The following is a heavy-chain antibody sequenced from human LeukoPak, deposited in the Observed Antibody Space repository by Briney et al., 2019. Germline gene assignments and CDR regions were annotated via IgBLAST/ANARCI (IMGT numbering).Heavy chain of an antibody. D-gene: IGHD6-19*01. CDR2: INPNSGGT. Sequence: EASVTVSCKASGYTFTGYYMHWVRQAPGQGLEWMGWINPNSGGTNYAQKFRGRVTMTRDTSISTAYMELSRLRSDDTAVYYCARDREEWLVEYPDTIHNWFDPWGQGTLVTVSS. V-gene: IGHV1-2*02. J-gene: IGHJ5*02. CDR3: ARDREEWLVEYPDTIHNWFDP. CDR1: GYTFTGYY.